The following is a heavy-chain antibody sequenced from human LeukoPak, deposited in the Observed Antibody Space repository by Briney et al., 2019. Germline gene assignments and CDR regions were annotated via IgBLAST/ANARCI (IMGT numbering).Heavy chain of an antibody. CDR1: GFTVSTND. D-gene: IGHD3-22*01. V-gene: IGHV3-53*05. CDR2: IYSGGTI. Sequence: GGSLRLSCAAYGFTVSTNDMSWVRQAPGEGLEWVSVIYSGGTIYYADSVKGRFTISRDNSKNTLCLQMNSLRAEDTAVYYCARDQAYYYDSSGYYLFDYWGQGTLVTVSS. CDR3: ARDQAYYYDSSGYYLFDY. J-gene: IGHJ4*02.